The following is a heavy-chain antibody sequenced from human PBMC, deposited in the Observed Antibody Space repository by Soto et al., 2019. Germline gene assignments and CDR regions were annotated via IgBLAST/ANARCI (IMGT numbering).Heavy chain of an antibody. D-gene: IGHD2-8*01. V-gene: IGHV3-23*01. CDR3: AKDRGIVLRRRGFDY. J-gene: IGHJ4*02. Sequence: EVQLLESGGGLVQPGGSLRLSCAASGFTFSSYAMSWVRQAPGKGLEWVSAISGSGGSTYYADSEKGRFTISRDNSKNTLYLQMNSLRAEDTAVYYCAKDRGIVLRRRGFDYWGQGTLVTVSS. CDR2: ISGSGGST. CDR1: GFTFSSYA.